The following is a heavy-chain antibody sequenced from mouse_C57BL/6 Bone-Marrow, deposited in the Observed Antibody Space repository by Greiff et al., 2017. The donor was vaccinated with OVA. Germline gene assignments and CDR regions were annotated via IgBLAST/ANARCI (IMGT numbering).Heavy chain of an antibody. CDR2: INPSTGGT. V-gene: IGHV1-42*01. D-gene: IGHD2-5*01. J-gene: IGHJ3*01. CDR1: GYSFTGYY. CDR3: ARDSNNWFAY. Sequence: EVQLVESGPELVKPGASVKISCKASGYSFTGYYMNWVKQSPEKSLEWIGEINPSTGGTTYNQKFKAKATLTVDKSSSTAYMQLKSLTSEDSAVYYCARDSNNWFAYWGQGTLVTVSA.